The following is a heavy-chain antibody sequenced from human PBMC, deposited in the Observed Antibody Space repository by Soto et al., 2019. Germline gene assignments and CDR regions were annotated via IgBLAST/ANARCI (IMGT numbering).Heavy chain of an antibody. CDR1: GFTFSDYY. D-gene: IGHD3-22*01. J-gene: IGHJ4*02. CDR3: VSFGSSGYYSGFDY. V-gene: IGHV3-11*01. Sequence: GGSLRLSCASSGFTFSDYYMSWIRQAPGKGLEWVSYISSSGSTIYYADSVKGRFTISRDNAKNSLYLQMNSLRAEDTAVYYCVSFGSSGYYSGFDYWGQGTLVTVSS. CDR2: ISSSGSTI.